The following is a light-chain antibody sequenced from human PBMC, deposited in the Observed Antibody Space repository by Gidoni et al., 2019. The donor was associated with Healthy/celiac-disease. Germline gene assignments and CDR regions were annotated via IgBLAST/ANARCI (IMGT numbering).Light chain of an antibody. Sequence: EIVLTQSPATLSLSPGERATLNCRASQSVSSYLAWYQQKPGQAPRLLIYDASNRATGIPARFSGSGSGTDFTLTISSLEPEDFAVYYCQQRSSWPPWTFXQXTKVEIK. CDR3: QQRSSWPPWT. CDR1: QSVSSY. J-gene: IGKJ1*01. V-gene: IGKV3-11*01. CDR2: DAS.